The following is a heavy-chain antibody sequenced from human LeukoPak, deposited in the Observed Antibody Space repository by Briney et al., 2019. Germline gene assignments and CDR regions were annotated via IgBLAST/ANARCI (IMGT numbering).Heavy chain of an antibody. J-gene: IGHJ4*02. D-gene: IGHD4-17*01. CDR2: IYYSGST. CDR1: GGSISSGGYY. V-gene: IGHV4-31*03. Sequence: SETLSLTCIVSGGSISSGGYYWSWIRQHPGKGLEWIGYIYYSGSTYYNPSLKSRVTISVDTSKNQFSLKLSSVTAADTAVYYCARASDYGDYYGYWGQGTLVTVSS. CDR3: ARASDYGDYYGY.